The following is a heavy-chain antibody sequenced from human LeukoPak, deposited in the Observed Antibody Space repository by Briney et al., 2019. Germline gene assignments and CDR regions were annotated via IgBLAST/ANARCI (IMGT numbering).Heavy chain of an antibody. CDR1: GFSANSNY. V-gene: IGHV3-53*01. CDR2: IYSGGST. J-gene: IGHJ4*02. CDR3: ARDRELGHFGY. D-gene: IGHD7-27*01. Sequence: HPGGSLRLSCAASGFSANSNYMSWVRQVPGKGLEWVSVIYSGGSTYYADSVKGRFTISRDNSKNTLYLQMNSLRAEDTAVYYCARDRELGHFGYWGQGTLVTVSS.